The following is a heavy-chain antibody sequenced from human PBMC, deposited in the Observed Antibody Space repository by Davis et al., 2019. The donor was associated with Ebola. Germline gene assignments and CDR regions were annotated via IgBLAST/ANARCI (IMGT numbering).Heavy chain of an antibody. CDR2: ISAYNGNT. D-gene: IGHD3-3*01. J-gene: IGHJ4*02. CDR1: GGTFSSYA. CDR3: VTPNQWSGAYDVFYFDY. Sequence: AASVKVSCKASGGTFSSYAISWVRQAPGQGLEWMGWISAYNGNTNYAQKLQGRVTMTTDTSTSTAYMELRSLRSDDTAVYYCVTPNQWSGAYDVFYFDYWGQGTLVTVSS. V-gene: IGHV1-18*01.